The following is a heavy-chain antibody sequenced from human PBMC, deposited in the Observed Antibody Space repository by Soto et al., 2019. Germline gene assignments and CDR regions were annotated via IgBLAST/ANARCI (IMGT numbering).Heavy chain of an antibody. CDR1: GFSLSTSGVG. Sequence: QITLKESGPTLVKPTQTLTLTCTFSGFSLSTSGVGVGWIRQPPGKALEWLALIYWYDDKRYSPSLKSRRTITKDTSKHQVVLTMTNMDPVDTATYYCAHVYGGYDNFDYWGQGTLVTVSS. J-gene: IGHJ4*02. CDR2: IYWYDDK. CDR3: AHVYGGYDNFDY. D-gene: IGHD5-12*01. V-gene: IGHV2-5*01.